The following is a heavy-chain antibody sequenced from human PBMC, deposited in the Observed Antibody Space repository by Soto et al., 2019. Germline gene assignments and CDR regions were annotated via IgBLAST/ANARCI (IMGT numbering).Heavy chain of an antibody. V-gene: IGHV3-30*03. CDR3: ARDSGMAARPSYYYYGMDD. CDR1: GFTFSSYG. Sequence: GGSLRLSCAASGFTFSSYGMHWVRQAPGKGLEWVAVISYDGSNKYYEDSVKGRFTINPDTSKNQFSLQLNSVPPEDTAVYYCARDSGMAARPSYYYYGMDDWGQGTTVTVSS. J-gene: IGHJ6*02. CDR2: ISYDGSNK. D-gene: IGHD6-6*01.